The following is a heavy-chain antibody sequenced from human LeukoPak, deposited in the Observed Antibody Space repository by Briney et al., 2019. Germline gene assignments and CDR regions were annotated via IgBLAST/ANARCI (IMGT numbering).Heavy chain of an antibody. J-gene: IGHJ4*02. Sequence: GGSLRLSCQASGFTFSSYDMHWVRQAPGKGLEWVAFIRFDGSNYYYGDSVKGRFTISRDNSKNTLYLQVNSLRNEDTAVYFCAKDLSGGYHSYYFDFWGQGTPVTVSS. CDR2: IRFDGSNY. V-gene: IGHV3-30*02. CDR3: AKDLSGGYHSYYFDF. CDR1: GFTFSSYD. D-gene: IGHD5-18*01.